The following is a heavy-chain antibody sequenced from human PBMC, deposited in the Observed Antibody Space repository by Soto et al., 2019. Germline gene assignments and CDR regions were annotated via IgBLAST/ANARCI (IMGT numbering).Heavy chain of an antibody. CDR2: ISTSGSYI. CDR1: GFTFSSYS. J-gene: IGHJ4*02. CDR3: ARGCSGGNCYGIFDY. V-gene: IGHV3-21*01. Sequence: EVQLVESGGGLVKPGGSLRPSCAASGFTFSSYSMNWVRQAPGEGLEWVSSISTSGSYIYYADSVKGRFTISRDNAKNSLYLQMNSLRAEDTAVYYCARGCSGGNCYGIFDYWGQGALVTVSS. D-gene: IGHD2-15*01.